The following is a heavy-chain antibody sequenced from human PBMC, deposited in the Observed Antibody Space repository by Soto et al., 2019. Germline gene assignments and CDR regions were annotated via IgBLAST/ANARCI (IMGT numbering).Heavy chain of an antibody. V-gene: IGHV1-3*01. Sequence: GASVKVSCKASGYTFTSYAIHWVRQAPGQRLEWMGWINAGNSDTKYSQKFQGRVTITSDTSASTAYMELRSLRSDDTAVYYCARGVGSGSYYNQYNWFDPWGQGTLVTVSS. CDR3: ARGVGSGSYYNQYNWFDP. J-gene: IGHJ5*02. CDR1: GYTFTSYA. CDR2: INAGNSDT. D-gene: IGHD3-10*01.